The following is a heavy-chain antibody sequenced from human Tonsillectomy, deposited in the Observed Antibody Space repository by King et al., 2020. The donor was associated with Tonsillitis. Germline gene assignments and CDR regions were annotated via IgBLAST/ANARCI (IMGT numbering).Heavy chain of an antibody. D-gene: IGHD2/OR15-2a*01. CDR2: IISGSSYI. Sequence: DVQLVESGGGRVKPGGSLRLSCAASGFTFSTYSMNWVRQAPGKGLEWFSSIISGSSYILYAYSVKGRFTISRDNARNSLYLQMNSLRAEDTAVYYCALSLRYYYYYMDVWGKGTTVTVSS. CDR1: GFTFSTYS. V-gene: IGHV3-21*01. CDR3: ALSLRYYYYYMDV. J-gene: IGHJ6*03.